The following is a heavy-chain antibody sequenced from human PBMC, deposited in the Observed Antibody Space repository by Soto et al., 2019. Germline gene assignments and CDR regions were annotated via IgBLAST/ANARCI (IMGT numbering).Heavy chain of an antibody. CDR1: GGSISSSSYY. V-gene: IGHV4-39*01. J-gene: IGHJ4*02. CDR2: IYYSGST. Sequence: QLQLQESGPGLVKPSETLSLTCTVSGGSISSSSYYWGWIRQPPGKGLEWIGSIYYSGSTYYNPSLKSRVTISVDTSKNQFSLKLSFVTAADTAVYYCARQRWLATHPTTDYWGQGTLVTVSS. CDR3: ARQRWLATHPTTDY. D-gene: IGHD2-15*01.